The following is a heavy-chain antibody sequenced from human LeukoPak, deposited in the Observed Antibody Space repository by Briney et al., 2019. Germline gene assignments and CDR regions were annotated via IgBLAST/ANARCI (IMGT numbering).Heavy chain of an antibody. Sequence: SETLSLTCTVSGGSISSYYWSWIRQPPGKGLEWIGYIYYSGSTNYNPSLKSRVTISVDTSKNQFSLKLSSVTAADTAVYYCASSGYYYSAFDIWGQGTKVTVSS. V-gene: IGHV4-59*01. CDR1: GGSISSYY. CDR2: IYYSGST. D-gene: IGHD3-22*01. CDR3: ASSGYYYSAFDI. J-gene: IGHJ3*02.